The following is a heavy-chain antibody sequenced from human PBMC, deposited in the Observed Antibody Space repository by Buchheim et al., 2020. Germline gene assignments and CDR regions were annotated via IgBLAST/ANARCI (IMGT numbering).Heavy chain of an antibody. CDR3: ARGPGGTPRYFDY. CDR1: GGSISSYY. CDR2: IYYSGST. V-gene: IGHV4-59*01. J-gene: IGHJ4*02. Sequence: QVQLQESGPGLVKPSETLSLTCTVSGGSISSYYWSWIRQPPGKGLEWIGYIYYSGSTNYNPSLKSRVTISVDTSKNQFSLKLSSVTAADTAVYYCARGPGGTPRYFDYWGQGTL. D-gene: IGHD4-23*01.